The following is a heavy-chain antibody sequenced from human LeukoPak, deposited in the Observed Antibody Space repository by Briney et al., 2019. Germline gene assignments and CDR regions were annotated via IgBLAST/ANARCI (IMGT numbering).Heavy chain of an antibody. J-gene: IGHJ4*02. V-gene: IGHV4-39*02. D-gene: IGHD3-22*01. CDR2: MYYSGKT. Sequence: RSETLSLTCTVSGDAITGSTYYWGWTRQPPGKGLEWIGSMYYSGKTCYNPSLKSRVTISADTSKNHVSLKLSSVTAADTAVYYCARQYHDSTGYYYFDYWGQGTLVTVSS. CDR3: ARQYHDSTGYYYFDY. CDR1: GDAITGSTYY.